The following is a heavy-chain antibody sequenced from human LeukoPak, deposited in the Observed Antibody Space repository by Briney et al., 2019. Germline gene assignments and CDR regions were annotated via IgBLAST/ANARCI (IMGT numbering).Heavy chain of an antibody. Sequence: EASVKVSCKVSGYTLTELSMHWVRQAPGKGLEWMGGLDPEDGETIYAQKFQGRVTMTEDTSTDTAYMELSSLRSEDTAVYYCATGPPLAYCGGDCYYFDYWGQGTLVTVSS. CDR3: ATGPPLAYCGGDCYYFDY. V-gene: IGHV1-24*01. D-gene: IGHD2-21*02. CDR1: GYTLTELS. J-gene: IGHJ4*02. CDR2: LDPEDGET.